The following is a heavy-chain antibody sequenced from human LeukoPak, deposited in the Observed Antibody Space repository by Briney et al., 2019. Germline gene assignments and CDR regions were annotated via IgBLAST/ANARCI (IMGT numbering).Heavy chain of an antibody. CDR2: IISNGGST. V-gene: IGHV3-64*01. D-gene: IGHD4-4*01. CDR1: GFTFSSYA. J-gene: IGHJ4*02. CDR3: ARGRPTTVTYFDY. Sequence: GGSLTLSCAPSGFTFSSYAMLWVRQAPGKGREYVSSIISNGGSTYYANSVKGRFTISRDNSKNTLYLQMGSLRAEDMAVYYCARGRPTTVTYFDYWGQGTRVTVSS.